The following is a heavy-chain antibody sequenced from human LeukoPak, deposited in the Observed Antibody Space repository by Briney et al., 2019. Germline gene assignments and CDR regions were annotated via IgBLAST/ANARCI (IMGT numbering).Heavy chain of an antibody. J-gene: IGHJ4*02. V-gene: IGHV3-15*01. CDR3: TTELRWELIGFDY. D-gene: IGHD3-10*01. Sequence: GGSLRLSCAASGFTLTNAWMSWVRQAPGKGLEWVGRIKCKTDGGTTDYAAPVKGRFTISRDDSINTLYLQMNDLETEDTAVYYCTTELRWELIGFDYWGQGTLVTVSS. CDR2: IKCKTDGGTT. CDR1: GFTLTNAW.